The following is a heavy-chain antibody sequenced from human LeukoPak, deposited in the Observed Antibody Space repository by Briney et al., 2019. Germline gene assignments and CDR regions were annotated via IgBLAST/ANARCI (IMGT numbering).Heavy chain of an antibody. V-gene: IGHV1-2*02. CDR1: GYTFTSYD. CDR3: AREGGSWNREPERWFDP. CDR2: INPNSGGT. D-gene: IGHD1/OR15-1a*01. J-gene: IGHJ5*02. Sequence: PRASVKVSCKASGYTFTSYDINWVRQATGQGLEWMGWINPNSGGTNYAQKFQGRVTMTRDTSISTAYMELSRLRSDDTAVYYCAREGGSWNREPERWFDPWGQGTLVTVSS.